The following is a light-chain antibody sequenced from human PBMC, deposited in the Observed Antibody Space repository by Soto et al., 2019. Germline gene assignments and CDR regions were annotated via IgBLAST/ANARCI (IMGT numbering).Light chain of an antibody. CDR2: DAS. CDR1: QSINIW. J-gene: IGKJ1*01. Sequence: DIQMTQSPSTLSASVGDRVTITCRASQSINIWLAWYQQKAGKDPKLLIYDASTLESGVPSMFSGSGSRTEFTLTISILQPYDFATYYCQEYNSWRGEWTFGQGTKVEIK. CDR3: QEYNSWRGEWT. V-gene: IGKV1-5*01.